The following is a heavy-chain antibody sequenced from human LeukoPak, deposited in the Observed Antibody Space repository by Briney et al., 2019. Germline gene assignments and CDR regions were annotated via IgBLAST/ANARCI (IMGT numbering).Heavy chain of an antibody. J-gene: IGHJ4*02. Sequence: GGSLRLSCAASGFTFSIYWVHWVRQAPGKGLVWVSSINSDGSSTSYADSVKGRFTISRDNAKNSLYLHMNSLRAEDTAVYYCASRSSSGSFDYWGQGTVDTVSS. CDR3: ASRSSSGSFDY. V-gene: IGHV3-74*01. D-gene: IGHD3-22*01. CDR1: GFTFSIYW. CDR2: INSDGSST.